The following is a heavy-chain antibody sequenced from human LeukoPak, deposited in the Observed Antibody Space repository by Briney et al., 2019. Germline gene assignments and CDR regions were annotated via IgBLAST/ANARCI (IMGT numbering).Heavy chain of an antibody. V-gene: IGHV4-39*01. CDR1: GGSISSSSYY. J-gene: IGHJ4*02. CDR3: ARKSRSGSYYKTGG. CDR2: IYYSGST. D-gene: IGHD3-10*01. Sequence: SETLSLTCTVSGGSISSSSYYWGWIRQPPGKGLEWIGSIYYSGSTYYNPSLKSRVTISVDTSKNQFSLKLGSVTAADTAVYYCARKSRSGSYYKTGGWGQGTLVTVSS.